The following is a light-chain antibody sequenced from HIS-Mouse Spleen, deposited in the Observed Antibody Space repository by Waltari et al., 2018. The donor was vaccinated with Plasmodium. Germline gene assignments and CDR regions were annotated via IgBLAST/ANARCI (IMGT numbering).Light chain of an antibody. Sequence: EIVLTQSPGTLSLSPGERATLSCRASQSVSSSYLAWYQQKPGQAPRLLIEGASSRATGMPDRFSGSGSGTDFTLTISRLEPEDFAVYYCQQDGSSPYTFGQGTKVEIK. CDR3: QQDGSSPYT. V-gene: IGKV3-20*01. J-gene: IGKJ2*01. CDR2: GAS. CDR1: QSVSSSY.